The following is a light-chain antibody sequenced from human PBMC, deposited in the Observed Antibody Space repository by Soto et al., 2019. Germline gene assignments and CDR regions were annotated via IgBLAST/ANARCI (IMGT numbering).Light chain of an antibody. J-gene: IGKJ3*01. CDR3: QQTHSLPLS. V-gene: IGKV1-12*01. CDR1: QGVGGW. CDR2: ATS. Sequence: IQITQSPSSVSASVVDGVTMPCRASQGVGGWLAWYQQKPGKVPKLLIYATSSLHSGVPLRFSGSGSGTDFTLSISSLQTEDFATYYCQQTHSLPLSFGPGTKVDIK.